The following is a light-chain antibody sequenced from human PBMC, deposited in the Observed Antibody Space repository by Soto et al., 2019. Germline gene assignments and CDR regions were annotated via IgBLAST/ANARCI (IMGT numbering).Light chain of an antibody. Sequence: EIVLTQSPATLSSFPGDRVTLSCRASQAFNTRLAWYQHRPGQAPRLLIYLASNRAAGVPARFSGSGSGTDFTLTISDVEPEDFEVHYCHQRQSWPRTFGQGTKVDIX. J-gene: IGKJ1*01. CDR3: HQRQSWPRT. CDR2: LAS. V-gene: IGKV3-11*01. CDR1: QAFNTR.